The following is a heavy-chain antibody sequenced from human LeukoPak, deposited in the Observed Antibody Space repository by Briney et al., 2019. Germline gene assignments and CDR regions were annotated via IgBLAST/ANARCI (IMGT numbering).Heavy chain of an antibody. V-gene: IGHV3-21*01. CDR1: GFTLSTYT. CDR3: VREYVDV. CDR2: IFSSSNYI. J-gene: IGHJ6*02. Sequence: GGSLRLSCAASGFTLSTYTMNWVRQAPGKGPEWVSSIFSSSNYIYYADSVKGRFTISRDNAKNSVYLQMNSLRAEDTAVYYCVREYVDVWGQGTTVTVSS.